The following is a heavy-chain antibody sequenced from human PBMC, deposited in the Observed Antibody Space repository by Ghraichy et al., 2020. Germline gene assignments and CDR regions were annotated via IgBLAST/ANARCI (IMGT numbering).Heavy chain of an antibody. J-gene: IGHJ4*02. CDR1: GFTFSSYR. V-gene: IGHV3-48*01. CDR3: ARDSRPSRLGELSSPDY. D-gene: IGHD3-16*02. Sequence: LSLTCAASGFTFSSYRMNWVRQAPGKGLEWVSYISSSSTTIYYADSVKGRFTISRDNAKSSLYLQMNNLRAEDTAVYYCARDSRPSRLGELSSPDYWGKGTLVTVSS. CDR2: ISSSSTTI.